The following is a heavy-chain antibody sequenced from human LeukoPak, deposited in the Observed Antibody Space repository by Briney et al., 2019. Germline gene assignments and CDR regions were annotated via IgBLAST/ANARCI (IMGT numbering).Heavy chain of an antibody. V-gene: IGHV4-59*08. D-gene: IGHD7-27*01. CDR1: GASISSYY. J-gene: IGHJ6*02. CDR2: MSYRGSTNYRTT. Sequence: SETLSLTCTVSGASISSYYWTWIRQPPGKGLEWIGYMSYRGSTNYRTTNYNPALRSRVTISADTSKNQFSLKLSSVTAADTAVYYCARQTGEIYGMDVWGQGTTVTVSS. CDR3: ARQTGEIYGMDV.